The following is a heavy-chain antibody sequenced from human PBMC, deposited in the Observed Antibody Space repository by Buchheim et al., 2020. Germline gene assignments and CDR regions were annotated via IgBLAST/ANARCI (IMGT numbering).Heavy chain of an antibody. CDR3: ARDVLLEGLFPSFDY. V-gene: IGHV3-48*03. Sequence: EVQLVESGGGLVQPGGSLRLSCAASGFTFSSYEMNWVRQAPGKGLEWVSYISSSGSTIYYADSVKGRFTISRDNAKNSLFLQMNSLRAEDTAVYYCARDVLLEGLFPSFDYWGQGTL. J-gene: IGHJ4*02. CDR1: GFTFSSYE. D-gene: IGHD2-21*01. CDR2: ISSSGSTI.